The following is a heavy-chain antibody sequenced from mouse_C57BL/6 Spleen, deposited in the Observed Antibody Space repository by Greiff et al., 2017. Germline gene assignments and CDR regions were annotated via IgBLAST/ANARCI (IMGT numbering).Heavy chain of an antibody. V-gene: IGHV5-17*01. D-gene: IGHD2-5*01. CDR2: ISSGSSTI. J-gene: IGHJ3*01. Sequence: EVKLVESGGGLVKPGGSLKLSCAASGFTFSDYGMHWVRQAPEKGLEWVAYISSGSSTIYYADTVKGRFTISRDNAKNTLFLQMTSLRSEDTAMYYCARTSYYSNYEFAYWGQGTLVTVSA. CDR1: GFTFSDYG. CDR3: ARTSYYSNYEFAY.